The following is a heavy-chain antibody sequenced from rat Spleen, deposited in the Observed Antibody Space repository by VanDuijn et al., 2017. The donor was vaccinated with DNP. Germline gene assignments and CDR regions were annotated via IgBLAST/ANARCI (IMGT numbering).Heavy chain of an antibody. V-gene: IGHV5S23*01. CDR2: ISSGGGDT. CDR3: ARHRSSGMEY. D-gene: IGHD1-12*02. CDR1: GFTFSDYN. Sequence: EVQLVESDGGLVQPGRSLKVSCAASGFTFSDYNMAWVRQAPKKGLEWVATISSGGGDTYYRDSVKGRFTISRDNAKSTLYLQMDSRRSEDTATYYCARHRSSGMEYWGQGVMVIVSS. J-gene: IGHJ2*01.